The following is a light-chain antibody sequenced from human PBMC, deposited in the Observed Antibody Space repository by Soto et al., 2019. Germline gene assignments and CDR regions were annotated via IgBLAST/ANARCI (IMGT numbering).Light chain of an antibody. CDR3: QQYNSWPPIT. V-gene: IGKV3-15*01. CDR2: GAS. J-gene: IGKJ5*01. Sequence: EIVMTQSPATLSVSPGERATLSCRASQSIGTNLAWYQQKPGQAPRLLIYGASTRATDIPVRFSGSGSGAEFTRTISSLQSEDFAVYYCQQYNSWPPITFGQGTRLEIK. CDR1: QSIGTN.